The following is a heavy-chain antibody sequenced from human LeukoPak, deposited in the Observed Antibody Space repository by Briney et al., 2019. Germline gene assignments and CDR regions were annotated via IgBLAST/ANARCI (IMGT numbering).Heavy chain of an antibody. CDR3: AKDPGYSSSWYCDY. Sequence: GGSLRLSCAASGFTFNSYAMTWVRQAPGKGLEWVSAISGSGGSTYYADSVKGRFTISRDNSKNTLYLQMNSLRAEDTAVYYCAKDPGYSSSWYCDYWGQGTLVTVSS. CDR2: ISGSGGST. V-gene: IGHV3-23*01. CDR1: GFTFNSYA. J-gene: IGHJ4*02. D-gene: IGHD6-13*01.